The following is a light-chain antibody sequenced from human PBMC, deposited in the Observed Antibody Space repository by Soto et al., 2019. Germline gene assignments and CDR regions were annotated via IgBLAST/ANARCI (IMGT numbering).Light chain of an antibody. J-gene: IGLJ1*01. CDR1: SSDY. CDR2: DLT. V-gene: IGLV2-14*01. CDR3: SSYTGNKTYV. Sequence: QSALTLPGSVSVSPGQSITSSCTGPSSDYVSWYQQHPGKAPKLLIYDLTIRPSGVSDRFSGSKSGNTASLTISGLQADDEADYYCSSYTGNKTYVFGTGTKVTVL.